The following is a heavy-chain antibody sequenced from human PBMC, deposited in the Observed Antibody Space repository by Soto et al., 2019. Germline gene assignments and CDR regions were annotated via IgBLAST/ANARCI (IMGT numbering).Heavy chain of an antibody. CDR1: GFSFTGYY. D-gene: IGHD3-16*01. CDR2: INAHSGGT. V-gene: IGHV1-2*02. Sequence: GSSVKVSCKASGFSFTGYYIHWLRQAPGQGLEWMGWINAHSGGTEYAQKFQGRVTLTRDTSIATAYLTLTSLTSDDTALYYCAKDLRPKLAYWGDPWGQGTQVTVSA. J-gene: IGHJ5*02. CDR3: AKDLRPKLAYWGDP.